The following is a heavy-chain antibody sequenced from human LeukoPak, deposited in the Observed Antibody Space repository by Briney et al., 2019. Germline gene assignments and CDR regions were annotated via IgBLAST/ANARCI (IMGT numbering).Heavy chain of an antibody. J-gene: IGHJ4*02. D-gene: IGHD6-19*01. Sequence: GGSLRLSCVASGLTVSNHWMSWVRQAPGKGLEWVANIREERGQEYYVDSVKGRFTISRDNAKNSLYLQMNSLRAEDTAVYYCAGGGAGAGPDQYYFDFWGQGTLVTVSS. V-gene: IGHV3-7*03. CDR3: AGGGAGAGPDQYYFDF. CDR2: IREERGQE. CDR1: GLTVSNHW.